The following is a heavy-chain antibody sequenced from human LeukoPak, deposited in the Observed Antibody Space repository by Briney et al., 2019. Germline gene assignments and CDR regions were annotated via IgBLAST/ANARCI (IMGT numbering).Heavy chain of an antibody. CDR2: ISSSGSTI. Sequence: GGSLRLSCAASGFTFSSYEMNWVRQAPGKGLEWVSYISSSGSTIYYADSVKGRFTISRDNAKNSLYLQMNILRAEDTAVYYCAREHYFYYMDGWGKGTTVTVSS. V-gene: IGHV3-48*03. J-gene: IGHJ6*03. CDR1: GFTFSSYE. CDR3: AREHYFYYMDG.